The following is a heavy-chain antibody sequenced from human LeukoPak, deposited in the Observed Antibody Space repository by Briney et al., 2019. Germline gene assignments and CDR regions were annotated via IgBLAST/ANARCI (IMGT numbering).Heavy chain of an antibody. CDR1: GFTVGNNY. CDR2: IYSGGST. J-gene: IGHJ4*02. CDR3: ASLSLGHY. Sequence: GGSLRLSCAASGFTVGNNYMSWVRQAPGKGLEWVSVIYSGGSTYYADSVKGRFTISRDTSKNTLSLQMNSLRAEDTAVYYCASLSLGHYWGQGTLVTVSS. D-gene: IGHD6-6*01. V-gene: IGHV3-53*01.